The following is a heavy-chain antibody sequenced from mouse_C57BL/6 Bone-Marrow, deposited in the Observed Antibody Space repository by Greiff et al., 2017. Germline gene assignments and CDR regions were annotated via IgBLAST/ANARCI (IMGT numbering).Heavy chain of an antibody. CDR2: FHPNSGST. CDR1: GYTFTSYS. J-gene: IGHJ2*01. D-gene: IGHD1-1*01. V-gene: IGHV1-64*01. CDR3: ARTPHDYGSSYVDSFDY. Sequence: QVQLQQPGAELVKPGASVKLSCKASGYTFTSYSMHWVKQRPGQGLEWIGMFHPNSGSTNYNEKFKSKATLTVDKSSSTAYMQLSSLTSEDSAVYYCARTPHDYGSSYVDSFDYWGQGTTLTVSS.